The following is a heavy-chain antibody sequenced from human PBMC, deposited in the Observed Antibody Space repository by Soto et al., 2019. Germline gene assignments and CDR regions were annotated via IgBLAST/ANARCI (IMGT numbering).Heavy chain of an antibody. CDR2: IYHGGST. CDR3: ARVPDY. J-gene: IGHJ4*02. V-gene: IGHV4-30-2*01. Sequence: QLQLQESGSGLVKPSQTLSLTCAVSGGSISSGAYSWGWIRQPPGKGLEWIGYIYHGGSTCYNPSLESRVTISVDRSKTQFSLKLSSVTAADTAVYYCARVPDYWGQGTLVTVSS. CDR1: GGSISSGAYS.